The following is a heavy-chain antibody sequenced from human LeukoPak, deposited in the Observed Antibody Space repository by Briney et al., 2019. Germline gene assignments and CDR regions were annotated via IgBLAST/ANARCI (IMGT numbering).Heavy chain of an antibody. J-gene: IGHJ4*02. D-gene: IGHD3-3*01. Sequence: ASVKVSCEVSGYTLTELSMHWVRQAPGKGLEWMGGFDPEDGETIYAQKFQGRVTMTEDTSTDTAYMELSSLRSEDTAVYYCAREIGAFWSGYYTPDYWGQGTLVTVSS. CDR3: AREIGAFWSGYYTPDY. CDR1: GYTLTELS. V-gene: IGHV1-24*01. CDR2: FDPEDGET.